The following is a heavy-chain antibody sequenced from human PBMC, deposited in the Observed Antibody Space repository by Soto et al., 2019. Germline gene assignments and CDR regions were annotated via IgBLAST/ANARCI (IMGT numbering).Heavy chain of an antibody. CDR3: ARRAEYSSSSQFDY. CDR1: GGSFSGYY. CDR2: INPSGST. Sequence: SETLSLTCAVYGGSFSGYYWSWIRQPPGKGLEWIGEINPSGSTNYNPSLKSRVTISVDTSKNQFSLKLSSVTAADTAVYYCARRAEYSSSSQFDYWGQGTLVTVSS. J-gene: IGHJ4*02. D-gene: IGHD6-6*01. V-gene: IGHV4-34*01.